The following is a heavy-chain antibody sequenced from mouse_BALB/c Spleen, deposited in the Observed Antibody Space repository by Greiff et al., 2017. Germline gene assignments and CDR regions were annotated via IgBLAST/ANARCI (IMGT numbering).Heavy chain of an antibody. CDR2: ISSGSSTI. J-gene: IGHJ4*01. Sequence: EVQRVESGGGLVQPGGSRKLSCAASGFTFSSFGMHWVRQAPEKGLEWVAYISSGSSTIYYADTVKGRFTISRDNPKNTLFLQMTSLRSEDTAMYYCASQVRRGYYAMDYWGQGTSVTVS. CDR3: ASQVRRGYYAMDY. V-gene: IGHV5-17*02. CDR1: GFTFSSFG. D-gene: IGHD2-14*01.